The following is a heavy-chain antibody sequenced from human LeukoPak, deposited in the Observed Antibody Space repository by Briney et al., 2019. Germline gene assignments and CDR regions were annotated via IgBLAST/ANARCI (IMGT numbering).Heavy chain of an antibody. CDR2: INPNTRGT. CDR3: ALYDFWSGYYTFDY. D-gene: IGHD3-3*01. CDR1: GYTFTGYY. J-gene: IGHJ4*02. V-gene: IGHV1-2*02. Sequence: GASVKVSCKASGYTFTGYYMHWVRQAPGQGREGMGCINPNTRGTNYAQKFQARVTMTRDTSISTAYMELSRLRSDDTAVYYCALYDFWSGYYTFDYWGQGTLVTVSS.